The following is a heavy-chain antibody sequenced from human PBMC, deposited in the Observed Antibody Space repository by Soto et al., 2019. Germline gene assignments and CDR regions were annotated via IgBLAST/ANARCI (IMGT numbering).Heavy chain of an antibody. J-gene: IGHJ6*02. Sequence: GGSLRFSCAASGFTFSSYAMHWVRQAPGKGLEWVAVISYDGSNKYYADSVKGRFTISRDNSKNTLYLQMNSLRAEDTAVYYCARDPRYCSSTSCYSYYYYGMDVWGQGTTVTVSS. V-gene: IGHV3-30-3*01. CDR3: ARDPRYCSSTSCYSYYYYGMDV. CDR2: ISYDGSNK. D-gene: IGHD2-2*02. CDR1: GFTFSSYA.